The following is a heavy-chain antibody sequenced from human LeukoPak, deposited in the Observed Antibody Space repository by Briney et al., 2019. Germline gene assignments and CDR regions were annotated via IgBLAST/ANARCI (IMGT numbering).Heavy chain of an antibody. D-gene: IGHD5-24*01. J-gene: IGHJ4*02. CDR3: ARGRDGYNFLNRGEYYYFDY. V-gene: IGHV4-61*02. CDR2: FYTSGST. Sequence: SETLSLTCTVSGGSISSGTYYWSWLRQPAVKGLEWIGRFYTSGSTNYNPSLKSRATISVDTSKNQFSLKLSSVTAADTAVYYCARGRDGYNFLNRGEYYYFDYWGQGTLVTVSS. CDR1: GGSISSGTYY.